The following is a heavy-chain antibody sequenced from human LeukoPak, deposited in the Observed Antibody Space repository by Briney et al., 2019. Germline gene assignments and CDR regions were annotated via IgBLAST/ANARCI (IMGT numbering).Heavy chain of an antibody. J-gene: IGHJ4*02. CDR2: ISSSSSYI. CDR3: AREGDYYDSSGYF. D-gene: IGHD3-22*01. V-gene: IGHV3-21*01. Sequence: GGSLRLSCAASGFTFSSYSMNWVRQAPGKGLEWVSSISSSSSYIYYADSVKGRFTISRDNAKNSLYLKMNSLRAEDTAVYYCAREGDYYDSSGYFWGQGTLVTVSS. CDR1: GFTFSSYS.